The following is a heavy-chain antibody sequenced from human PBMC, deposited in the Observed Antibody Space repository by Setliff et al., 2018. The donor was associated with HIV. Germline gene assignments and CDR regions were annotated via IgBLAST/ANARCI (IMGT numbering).Heavy chain of an antibody. CDR1: GGSISTHY. D-gene: IGHD3-10*01. CDR3: GRGDDYGSGTVYMEV. Sequence: SETLSLTCTVSGGSISTHYWSWIRQPPGKGLQWIGYIYNRGRGNYNPSLKSRISMSVDTSKSQVSLNLRSLTAADTAVYYCGRGDDYGSGTVYMEVWGKGTTVTVSS. V-gene: IGHV4-59*11. J-gene: IGHJ6*03. CDR2: IYNRGRG.